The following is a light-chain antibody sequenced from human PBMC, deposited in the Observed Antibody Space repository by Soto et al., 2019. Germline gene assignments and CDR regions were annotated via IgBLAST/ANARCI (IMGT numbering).Light chain of an antibody. J-gene: IGKJ2*01. CDR3: QQYDSIPST. CDR1: QGINTY. CDR2: DAS. Sequence: DIQMTQSPSSLSASVGDRVTITCQASQGINTYLNWYQQKSGKPPKLLIYDASNLETGVPSRFSGSGSEKDFSLNISSLQHEDIATYHCQQYDSIPSTFGQGTKLEIK. V-gene: IGKV1-33*01.